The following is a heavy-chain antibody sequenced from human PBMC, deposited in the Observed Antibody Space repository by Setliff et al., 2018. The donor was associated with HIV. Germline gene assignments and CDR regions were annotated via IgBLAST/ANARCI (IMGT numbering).Heavy chain of an antibody. CDR3: ATVLRRQLGN. CDR1: GYTFTDYY. V-gene: IGHV1-69-2*01. J-gene: IGHJ4*02. Sequence: GASVKVSCKASGYTFTDYYMHWVQQAPGKGLEWMGRVDPEGGETIYAEKFQGRVTITADTSTDTAYMELSSLRSEDTAVYYCATVLRRQLGNWGQGTLVTVSS. D-gene: IGHD3-3*02. CDR2: VDPEGGET.